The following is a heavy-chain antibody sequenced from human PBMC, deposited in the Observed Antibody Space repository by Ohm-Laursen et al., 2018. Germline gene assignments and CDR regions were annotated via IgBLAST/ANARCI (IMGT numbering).Heavy chain of an antibody. CDR2: ISHSGST. CDR3: ARDRGYGDTLDY. Sequence: TLSLTCTVSGGSISGYYWTWIRQPPGKGLEWIGYISHSGSTNYNSSLKSRVTISLDTSKNQFSLKLSSVTAADTAVYYCARDRGYGDTLDYWGQGTLVTVSS. D-gene: IGHD4-17*01. CDR1: GGSISGYY. J-gene: IGHJ4*02. V-gene: IGHV4-59*01.